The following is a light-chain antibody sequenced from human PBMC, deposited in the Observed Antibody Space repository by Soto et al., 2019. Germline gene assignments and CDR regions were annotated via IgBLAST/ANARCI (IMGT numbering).Light chain of an antibody. Sequence: QSVLTQPPSASGTPGQRVTISCSGSSSNIGSNTVNWYQQLPGTAPKLLIYSNNPRPSGVPDRFSGSKSGTSASLAISGLQSEDEADYYCAAWDDSLNGLFGGGTKVTVL. CDR1: SSNIGSNT. CDR2: SNN. CDR3: AAWDDSLNGL. V-gene: IGLV1-44*01. J-gene: IGLJ2*01.